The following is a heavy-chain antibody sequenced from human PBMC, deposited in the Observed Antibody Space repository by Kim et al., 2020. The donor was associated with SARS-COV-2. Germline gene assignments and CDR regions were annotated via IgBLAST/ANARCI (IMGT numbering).Heavy chain of an antibody. CDR1: GGSISSNF. D-gene: IGHD2-15*01. Sequence: SETLSLTCTVSGGSISSNFWSWIRQPPGPGLEWIGYISDSGGINSYPHLRSRITLSIAKTKNQFSLNLNSVTAADAAVYYCACCGFCSGNNCYNPFDLWGQGTLVTVSS. V-gene: IGHV4-59*13. CDR2: ISDSGGI. CDR3: ACCGFCSGNNCYNPFDL. J-gene: IGHJ3*01.